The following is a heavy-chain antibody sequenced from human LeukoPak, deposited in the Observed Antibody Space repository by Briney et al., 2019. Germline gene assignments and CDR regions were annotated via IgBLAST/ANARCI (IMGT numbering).Heavy chain of an antibody. CDR3: DRQQLVLDS. J-gene: IGHJ5*01. Sequence: GGSLRLSCAASGFAFSNAWMSWVRQAPGKGLEWLGHIKSKADGGTTDYAAPVKGRFTFSRDDSKDTLYLQMNSLKNEDTAVYYCDRQQLVLDSWGQGTLVTVSS. V-gene: IGHV3-15*01. CDR2: IKSKADGGTT. CDR1: GFAFSNAW. D-gene: IGHD6-13*01.